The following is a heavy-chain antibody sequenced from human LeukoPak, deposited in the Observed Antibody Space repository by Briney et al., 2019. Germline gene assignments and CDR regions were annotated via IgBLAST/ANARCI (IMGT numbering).Heavy chain of an antibody. CDR3: ARDSSGYYSGSWFDP. J-gene: IGHJ5*02. V-gene: IGHV4-38-2*02. CDR1: GYSISSGYY. CDR2: IYHSGST. Sequence: SETLSLTCTVSGYSISSGYYWGWIRQPPGKGLEWLGSIYHSGSTYYNPSLKSRVTISVDTSKNQFSLKLSSVTAADTAVYYCARDSSGYYSGSWFDPWGQGTLVTASS. D-gene: IGHD3-22*01.